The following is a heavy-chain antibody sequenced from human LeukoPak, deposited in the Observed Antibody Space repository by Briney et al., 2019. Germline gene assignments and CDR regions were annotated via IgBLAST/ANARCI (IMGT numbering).Heavy chain of an antibody. CDR2: ISSSSSYI. D-gene: IGHD5-12*01. Sequence: GGSLRLSCAASGFTFSSYSMNWVRQAPGKGLEWVSSISSSSSYIYYADSVKGRFTISRDNAKNSLYLQMNSLRAEDTAVYYCARDTGGGYDLGRYYYYYYMDVWGKGTTVTVSS. CDR3: ARDTGGGYDLGRYYYYYYMDV. V-gene: IGHV3-21*01. J-gene: IGHJ6*03. CDR1: GFTFSSYS.